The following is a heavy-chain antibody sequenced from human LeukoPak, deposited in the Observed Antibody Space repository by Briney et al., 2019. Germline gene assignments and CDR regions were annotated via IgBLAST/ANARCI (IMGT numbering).Heavy chain of an antibody. V-gene: IGHV4-61*02. CDR3: ARDSSSSYYFDY. D-gene: IGHD6-6*01. CDR1: GGSISSGSYY. Sequence: PSQTLSLTCTVSGGSISSGSYYWSWIRQPAGKGLEWIGRIYTSGSTNYNPSLKSRVTISVDASKNQFSLKLSSVTAADTAVYYCARDSSSSYYFDYWGQGTLVTVSS. J-gene: IGHJ4*02. CDR2: IYTSGST.